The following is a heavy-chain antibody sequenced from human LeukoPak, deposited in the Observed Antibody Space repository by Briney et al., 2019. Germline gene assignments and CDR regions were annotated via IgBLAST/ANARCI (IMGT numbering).Heavy chain of an antibody. D-gene: IGHD3-22*01. Sequence: SETLSLTCTVSGGSISSSSYYWGWIRQPPGKGLEWIGSIYYSGSTYYNPSLKSRVTISVDTSKNQFSLKLSSVTAADTAVYYCARARGYYYDSSGYAYWGQGTLVTVSS. V-gene: IGHV4-39*07. CDR3: ARARGYYYDSSGYAY. CDR1: GGSISSSSYY. J-gene: IGHJ4*02. CDR2: IYYSGST.